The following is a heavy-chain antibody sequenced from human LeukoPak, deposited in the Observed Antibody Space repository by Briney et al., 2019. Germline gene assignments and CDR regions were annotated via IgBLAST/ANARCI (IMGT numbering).Heavy chain of an antibody. D-gene: IGHD5-12*01. CDR3: ASLSGYEDY. CDR2: ISSSSSYI. J-gene: IGHJ4*02. V-gene: IGHV3-21*01. CDR1: GFTFGDYA. Sequence: PGRSLRLSCTTSGFTFGDYAMSWVRQAPGKGLEWVSSISSSSSYIYYADSVKGRFTISRDNAKNSLYLQMNSLRAEDTAVYYCASLSGYEDYWGQGTLVTVSS.